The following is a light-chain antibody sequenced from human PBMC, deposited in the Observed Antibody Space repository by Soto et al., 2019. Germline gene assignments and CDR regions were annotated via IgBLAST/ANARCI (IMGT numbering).Light chain of an antibody. CDR2: EGN. Sequence: QYALTQPASVSGSPGQSITISCTGTNGDVVSYDGVFWYQHHPGEAPKLVIYEGNKRPSGVSNRFSGPKSGNMASLTISGLQAEDEADYYCCSYAYTNNWVFGGGTKLTVL. CDR1: NGDVVSYDG. V-gene: IGLV2-23*01. CDR3: CSYAYTNNWV. J-gene: IGLJ3*02.